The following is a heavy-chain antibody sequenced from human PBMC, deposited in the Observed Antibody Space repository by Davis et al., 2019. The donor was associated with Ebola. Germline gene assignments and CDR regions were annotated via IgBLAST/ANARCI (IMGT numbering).Heavy chain of an antibody. J-gene: IGHJ4*02. CDR2: ISYDGSNK. CDR3: ARVDYYDSSPKYYFDY. D-gene: IGHD3-22*01. Sequence: GESLKISCAASGFTFSSYAMHWVRQAPGKGLEWVAVISYDGSNKYYADSVKGRFTISRDNSKNTLYLQMNSLRAEDTAVYYCARVDYYDSSPKYYFDYWGQGTLVTVSS. V-gene: IGHV3-30-3*01. CDR1: GFTFSSYA.